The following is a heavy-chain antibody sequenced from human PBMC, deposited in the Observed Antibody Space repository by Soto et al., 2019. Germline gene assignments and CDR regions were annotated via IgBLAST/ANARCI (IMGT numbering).Heavy chain of an antibody. CDR1: GFTFTSSA. CDR2: IVVGSGNT. D-gene: IGHD2-8*01. V-gene: IGHV1-58*01. Sequence: GASVKVSCKASGFTFTSSAVQWVRQARGQRLEWIGWIVVGSGNTNYAQKFQERVTITRDMSTSTAYMELSSLRSEDTAVYYCARVCCTNGPLVVRGMDVWGQGTTVTVSS. J-gene: IGHJ6*02. CDR3: ARVCCTNGPLVVRGMDV.